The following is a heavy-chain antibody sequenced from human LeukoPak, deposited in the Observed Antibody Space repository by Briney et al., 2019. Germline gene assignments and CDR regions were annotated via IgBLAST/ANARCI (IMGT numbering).Heavy chain of an antibody. Sequence: ASVKVSCKASGYTFTSYYMHWVRQAPGQGLEWMGIINPSGGSTSYAQKFQGRVTVTRDTSISTAYMELRGLRSEDTAVYYCVRDGEGVAISVNYWFDPWGQGTLVTVSS. D-gene: IGHD3-10*01. CDR3: VRDGEGVAISVNYWFDP. J-gene: IGHJ5*02. CDR1: GYTFTSYY. V-gene: IGHV1-46*01. CDR2: INPSGGST.